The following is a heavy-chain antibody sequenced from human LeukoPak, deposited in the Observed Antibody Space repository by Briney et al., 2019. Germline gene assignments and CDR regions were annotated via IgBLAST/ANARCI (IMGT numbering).Heavy chain of an antibody. J-gene: IGHJ5*02. V-gene: IGHV4-4*07. D-gene: IGHD1-7*01. CDR2: IHTSGST. CDR1: GGSISSYY. Sequence: SETLSLTCTVSGGSISSYYWSWIRQPAGKGLEWIGRIHTSGSTNYNPSLKSRVTMSVDTSKNQFSLKLSSVTAADTAVYYCTLYNWNYGWGNWFDPWGQGTLVTVSS. CDR3: TLYNWNYGWGNWFDP.